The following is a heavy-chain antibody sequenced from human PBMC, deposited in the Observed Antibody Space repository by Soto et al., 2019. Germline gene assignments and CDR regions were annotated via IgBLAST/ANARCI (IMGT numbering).Heavy chain of an antibody. V-gene: IGHV4-59*01. CDR1: GGSISSYY. J-gene: IGHJ6*03. CDR2: IYYSGST. Sequence: SETLSLTCPVSGGSISSYYLSWIRQPPGKGLEWIGYIYYSGSTNYNPSLKSRVTISVDTSKNQFSLKLSSVTAADTAVYYCARADSKQHSTVTTWVYYYYYYMDVWGKGTTVTVSS. CDR3: ARADSKQHSTVTTWVYYYYYYMDV. D-gene: IGHD4-4*01.